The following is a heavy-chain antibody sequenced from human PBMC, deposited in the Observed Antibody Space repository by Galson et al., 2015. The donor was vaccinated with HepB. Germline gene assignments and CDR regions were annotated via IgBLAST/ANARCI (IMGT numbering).Heavy chain of an antibody. CDR3: ARGPGATTRRHLGYNWFDP. V-gene: IGHV1-69*13. CDR1: GGTFSSYA. D-gene: IGHD1-26*01. Sequence: SVKVSCKASGGTFSSYAISWVRQAPGQGLEWMGGIIPIFGTANYAQKFQGRVTITADESTSTAYMELSSLRSEDTAVYYCARGPGATTRRHLGYNWFDPWGQGTLVTVSS. CDR2: IIPIFGTA. J-gene: IGHJ5*02.